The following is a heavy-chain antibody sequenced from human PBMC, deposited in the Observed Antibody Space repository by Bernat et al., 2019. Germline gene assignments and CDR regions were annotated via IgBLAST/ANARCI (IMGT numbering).Heavy chain of an antibody. J-gene: IGHJ4*02. CDR2: ISYDGSTK. CDR3: AKDREYYDFWSGYYTLYYFDY. CDR1: GFTLSNYG. D-gene: IGHD3-3*01. V-gene: IGHV3-30*18. Sequence: QVQLVESGGGVVQPGRSLRLSCAASGFTLSNYGMHWVRQAPGKGLEWVAVISYDGSTKYYADSVKGRFTISRDNSKNTLYLQMNSLRAEDTAVYYCAKDREYYDFWSGYYTLYYFDYWGQGTLVTVSS.